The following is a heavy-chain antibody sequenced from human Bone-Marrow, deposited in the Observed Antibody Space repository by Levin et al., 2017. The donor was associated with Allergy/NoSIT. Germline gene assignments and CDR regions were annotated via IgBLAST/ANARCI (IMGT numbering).Heavy chain of an antibody. CDR3: ARKGYCTGGSCYSDYFFYMDV. CDR2: ISSSGSYI. D-gene: IGHD2-15*01. J-gene: IGHJ6*03. V-gene: IGHV3-21*01. Sequence: PGGSLRLSCAASGFTFSTYSMNWVRQAPQKGLEWVSSISSSGSYIYYADSVKGRFTISRDNAKNSLYLQMDSLSAEDTAVYYCARKGYCTGGSCYSDYFFYMDVWGKGTTVTVSS. CDR1: GFTFSTYS.